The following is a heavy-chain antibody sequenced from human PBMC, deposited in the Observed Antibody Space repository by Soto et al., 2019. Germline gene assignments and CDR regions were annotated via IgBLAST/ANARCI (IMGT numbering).Heavy chain of an antibody. CDR2: IYPGDSDT. D-gene: IGHD3-22*01. CDR3: ARQGYYDSGGYFPFDY. J-gene: IGHJ4*02. CDR1: GYSFTSYW. Sequence: AYLKISCNGSGYSFTSYWNACVRQIPGKGMAWMWMIYPGDSDTRNSPAFQGQVTFSVDKSTSTAHLQWSSLKASDTAMYYCARQGYYDSGGYFPFDYWGQGTQVTVSS. V-gene: IGHV5-51*01.